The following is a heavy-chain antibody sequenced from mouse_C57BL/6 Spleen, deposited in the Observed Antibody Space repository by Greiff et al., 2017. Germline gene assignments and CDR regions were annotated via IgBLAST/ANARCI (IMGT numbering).Heavy chain of an antibody. J-gene: IGHJ1*03. CDR2: IYPGSGST. V-gene: IGHV1-55*01. D-gene: IGHD2-14*01. CDR3: ARIGARTPRVGYWYFDV. CDR1: GYTFTSYW. Sequence: QVQLQQPGAELVKPGASVKMSCKASGYTFTSYWITWVKQRPGQGLEWIGDIYPGSGSTNYNEKFKSKATLTVDTSSSTAYMQLSSLTSEDSAVYYCARIGARTPRVGYWYFDVWGTGTTVTVSS.